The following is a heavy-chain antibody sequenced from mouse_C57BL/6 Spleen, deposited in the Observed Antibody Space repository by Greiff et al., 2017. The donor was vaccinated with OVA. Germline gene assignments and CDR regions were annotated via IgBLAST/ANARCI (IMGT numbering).Heavy chain of an antibody. CDR1: GYTFTDYN. Sequence: VQLQQSGPELVKPGASVKIPCKASGYTFTDYNMDWVKQSHGKSLEWIGDINPNNGGTIYNQKFKGKATLTVDKSSSTAYMELRSLTSEDTAVYYCARLWLPSYWYFDVWGTGTTVTVSS. D-gene: IGHD2-2*01. CDR2: INPNNGGT. CDR3: ARLWLPSYWYFDV. J-gene: IGHJ1*03. V-gene: IGHV1-18*01.